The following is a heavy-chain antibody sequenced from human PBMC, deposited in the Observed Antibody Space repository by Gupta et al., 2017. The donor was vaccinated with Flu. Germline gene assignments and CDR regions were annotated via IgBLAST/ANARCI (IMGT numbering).Heavy chain of an antibody. CDR3: AKARLSWDSFDY. J-gene: IGHJ4*02. CDR2: ISYDGSNK. D-gene: IGHD6-13*01. CDR1: GFTFSSYG. V-gene: IGHV3-30*18. Sequence: QVQLVESGGGVVQPGRSLRLSCAASGFTFSSYGMHWVRQAPGKGLEWVAVISYDGSNKYYADSVKGRFTISRDNSKNTLYLQMNSLRAEDTAVYYCAKARLSWDSFDYWGQGTLVTVSS.